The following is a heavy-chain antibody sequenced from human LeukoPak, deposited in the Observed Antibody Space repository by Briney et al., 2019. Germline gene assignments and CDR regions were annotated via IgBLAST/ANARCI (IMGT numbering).Heavy chain of an antibody. V-gene: IGHV1-69*01. Sequence: SVKVSCKASGGTFSSYSMSWVRQAPGQGLEWMGGIIPIGGTANYAQKFQGRVTITADESTSTAYMELSSLRSEDTAVYYCARDHGGYDSGDYWGQGTLVTVSS. D-gene: IGHD5-12*01. CDR3: ARDHGGYDSGDY. CDR1: GGTFSSYS. CDR2: IIPIGGTA. J-gene: IGHJ4*02.